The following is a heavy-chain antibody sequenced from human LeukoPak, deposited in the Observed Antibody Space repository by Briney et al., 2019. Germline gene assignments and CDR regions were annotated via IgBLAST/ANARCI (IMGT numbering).Heavy chain of an antibody. CDR1: VGSFSGYY. CDR3: ARGITMVRGVPSKYYFDY. V-gene: IGHV4-34*01. CDR2: INHSGST. D-gene: IGHD3-10*01. J-gene: IGHJ4*02. Sequence: SETLSLTCAVYVGSFSGYYWSWIRQPPGKGLEWIGEINHSGSTNYNPSLKSRVAISVDTSKNQFSLKLSSVTAADTAVYYCARGITMVRGVPSKYYFDYWGQGTLVTVSS.